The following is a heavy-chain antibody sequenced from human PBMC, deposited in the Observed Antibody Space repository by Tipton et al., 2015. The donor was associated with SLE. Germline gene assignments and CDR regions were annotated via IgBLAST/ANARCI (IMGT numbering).Heavy chain of an antibody. Sequence: SLRLSCAASGFTFSSYGMHWVRQAPGKGLEWVAVISYDGSNKYYADSVKGRFTISRDNSKNTLYLQMNSPRAEDTAVYYCARDRSGSLDAFDIWGQGTMVTVSS. J-gene: IGHJ3*02. CDR1: GFTFSSYG. V-gene: IGHV3-30*03. CDR2: ISYDGSNK. CDR3: ARDRSGSLDAFDI. D-gene: IGHD1-26*01.